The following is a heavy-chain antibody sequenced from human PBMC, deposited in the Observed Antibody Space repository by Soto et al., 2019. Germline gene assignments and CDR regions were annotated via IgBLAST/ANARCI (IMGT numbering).Heavy chain of an antibody. CDR3: AKRSSSSTFDY. V-gene: IGHV3-23*01. D-gene: IGHD6-6*01. Sequence: GGSLRLSCAASGFTFSSYAMSWVRQAPGKGLEWVSVISGSDDSTYYADSVKGRFTISRDNSKNTLYLQMNSLRAEDTAVYYCAKRSSSSTFDYWGQGTPVTVSS. CDR1: GFTFSSYA. J-gene: IGHJ4*02. CDR2: ISGSDDST.